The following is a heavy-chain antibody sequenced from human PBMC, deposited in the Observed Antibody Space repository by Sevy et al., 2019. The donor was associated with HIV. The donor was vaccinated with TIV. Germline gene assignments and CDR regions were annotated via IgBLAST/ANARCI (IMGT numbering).Heavy chain of an antibody. CDR1: GFTFSSYA. V-gene: IGHV3-30-3*01. J-gene: IGHJ4*02. CDR3: AREVLAVAGTPTDDY. CDR2: ISYDGSNK. D-gene: IGHD6-19*01. Sequence: GRSLRLSCAASGFTFSSYAMHWVRQAPGKGLEWVAVISYDGSNKYYADSVKGRFTISRDNSKNTLYLQMNSLRAEDTAVYYCAREVLAVAGTPTDDYWGQGTLVTVSS.